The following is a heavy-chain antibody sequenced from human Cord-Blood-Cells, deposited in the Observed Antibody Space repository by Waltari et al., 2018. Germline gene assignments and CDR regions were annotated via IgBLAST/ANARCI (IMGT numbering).Heavy chain of an antibody. CDR2: IFSNDEK. Sequence: QVTLKESGPVLVKPTETLTLTCTVSGFSLSNARMGVSWIRQPPGKALEWLAHIFSNDEKSYSTSLKSRRTIAKDTSKSQGVRTMTNMDPVDTATYYCAQGEGVAYWGQGTLVTVSS. V-gene: IGHV2-26*01. D-gene: IGHD3-16*01. CDR3: AQGEGVAY. CDR1: GFSLSNARMG. J-gene: IGHJ4*02.